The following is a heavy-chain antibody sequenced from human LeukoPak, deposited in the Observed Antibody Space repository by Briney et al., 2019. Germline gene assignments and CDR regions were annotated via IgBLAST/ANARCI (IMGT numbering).Heavy chain of an antibody. CDR2: ISADNGNT. CDR3: ARDDAGPVQH. CDR1: GYTFTSYD. D-gene: IGHD1-14*01. V-gene: IGHV1-18*03. J-gene: IGHJ1*01. Sequence: ASVKVSCKASGYTFTSYDINWVRQAPGQGLEWMGWISADNGNTKYAQKFQDRVTMTTDTSTSTAYMELRNLRSDDMAVYYCARDDAGPVQHWGQGTLVTVSS.